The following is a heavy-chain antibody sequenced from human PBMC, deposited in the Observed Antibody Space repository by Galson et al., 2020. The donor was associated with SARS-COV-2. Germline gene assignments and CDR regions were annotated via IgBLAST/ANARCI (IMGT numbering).Heavy chain of an antibody. V-gene: IGHV3-7*01. CDR1: GFTYNIYW. Sequence: QLGESQKISCVASGFTYNIYWMTWLRQAPGKGLEWVANIMEDGSLKNYGDSVKGRFIISRDNARNSVYLQMDNLRAEDTAVYYCARDFGYNSGGHWWDAFDFWGRGTMVTVSS. J-gene: IGHJ3*01. D-gene: IGHD2-21*02. CDR2: IMEDGSLK. CDR3: ARDFGYNSGGHWWDAFDF.